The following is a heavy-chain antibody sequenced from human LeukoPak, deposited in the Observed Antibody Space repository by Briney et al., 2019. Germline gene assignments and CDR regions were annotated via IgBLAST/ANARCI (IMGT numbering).Heavy chain of an antibody. CDR1: GFTFSSYA. CDR2: ISGDGGST. V-gene: IGHV3-43*02. D-gene: IGHD3-10*01. J-gene: IGHJ3*02. CDR3: AKDTNMVRGVIGAFDI. Sequence: PGGSLRLSCAASGFTFSSYAMSWVRQAPGKGLEWVSLISGDGGSTYYADSVKGRFTISRDNSKNSLYLQMDSLRTEDTALYYCAKDTNMVRGVIGAFDIWGQGTMVTVSS.